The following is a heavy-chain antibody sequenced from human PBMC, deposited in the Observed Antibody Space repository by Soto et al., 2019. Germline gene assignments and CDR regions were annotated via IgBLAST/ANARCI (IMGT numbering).Heavy chain of an antibody. CDR2: IYASGNT. D-gene: IGHD4-17*01. CDR3: ARVGRTRATVTTDAFDV. V-gene: IGHV4-4*07. CDR1: GGSISGYY. Sequence: QVQLQESGPGLVKPSETLSLTCTVSGGSISGYYWSWIRQPAGKRLEWIGRIYASGNTNKNPSLKSRVTMSVDTSKNQFSLRLNSVTAADTAVYYFARVGRTRATVTTDAFDVWGPGTKVTVSS. J-gene: IGHJ3*01.